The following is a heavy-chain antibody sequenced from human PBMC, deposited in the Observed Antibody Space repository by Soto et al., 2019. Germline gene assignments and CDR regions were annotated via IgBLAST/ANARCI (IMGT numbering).Heavy chain of an antibody. J-gene: IGHJ3*02. CDR1: GFTFSDYY. CDR3: VGYCSGGSCYDAFDI. D-gene: IGHD2-15*01. Sequence: QVQLVESGGGLVKPGGSLRLSCAASGFTFSDYYMSWIRQAPGKGLEWVSYISSSGSTIYYADSVKGLFTISRDNAKNSLYLQMNSLRAEDTAVYYCVGYCSGGSCYDAFDIWGKGTMVTVSS. V-gene: IGHV3-11*01. CDR2: ISSSGSTI.